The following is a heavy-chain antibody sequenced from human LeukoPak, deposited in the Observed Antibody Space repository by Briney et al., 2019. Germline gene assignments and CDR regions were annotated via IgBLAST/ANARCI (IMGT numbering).Heavy chain of an antibody. D-gene: IGHD1/OR15-1a*01. CDR2: INYSGNT. CDR3: ARLNVLNNSVLHHFDR. CDR1: GGSISDYY. Sequence: KPSETLSLTCTVSGGSISDYYWSRIQQPPGKGLEWIAYINYSGNTDYNPSLKSRVTISVDTSKSHFSLKLNSVTAADTAVYYCARLNVLNNSVLHHFDRWGQGTLVTVSS. V-gene: IGHV4-59*08. J-gene: IGHJ4*02.